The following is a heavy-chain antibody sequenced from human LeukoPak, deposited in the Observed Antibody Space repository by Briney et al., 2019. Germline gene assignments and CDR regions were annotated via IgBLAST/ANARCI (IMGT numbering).Heavy chain of an antibody. CDR3: ARDLGYCSSSSCYAWFDP. V-gene: IGHV4-59*01. CDR1: GGSISSYY. CDR2: ISYNGSN. D-gene: IGHD2-2*01. J-gene: IGHJ5*02. Sequence: SGSLSLTCTASGGSISSYYWSWIRQPPGKGLEWIGYISYNGSNNYNPSLKSRVTISVDTSKNQLSLKLYSVTAADTAVYYCARDLGYCSSSSCYAWFDPWGQGTLVT.